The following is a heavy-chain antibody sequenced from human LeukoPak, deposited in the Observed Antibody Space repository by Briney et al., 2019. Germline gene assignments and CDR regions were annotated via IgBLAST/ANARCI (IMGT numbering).Heavy chain of an antibody. CDR2: ISSGGSTI. J-gene: IGHJ2*01. V-gene: IGHV3-48*03. CDR3: ARDELGPIPRPGIDVAGNRYFDL. Sequence: PGGSLRLSCAASGFSFRTYDMNWFRQAPGRGLEWVSYISSGGSTIYYSDSVQGRFTISRDNAKNSLYLQMNSLRAEDTAVYYCARDELGPIPRPGIDVAGNRYFDLWGRGTLSLSPQ. D-gene: IGHD6-19*01. CDR1: GFSFRTYD.